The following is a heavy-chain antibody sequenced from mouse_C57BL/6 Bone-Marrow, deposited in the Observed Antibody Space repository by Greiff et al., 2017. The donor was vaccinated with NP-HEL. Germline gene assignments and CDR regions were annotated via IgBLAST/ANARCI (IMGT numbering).Heavy chain of an antibody. V-gene: IGHV6-6*01. CDR2: IRNKANNHAT. CDR3: TLRITTVVATEAMDY. Sequence: EVQLVESGGGLVQPGGSMKLSCAASGFTFSDAWMDWVRQSPEKGLEWVAEIRNKANNHATYYAESVKGRFTISRDDSKSSVYLQMNSLRAEDTGIYYCTLRITTVVATEAMDYWGQGTSVTVSS. J-gene: IGHJ4*01. D-gene: IGHD1-1*01. CDR1: GFTFSDAW.